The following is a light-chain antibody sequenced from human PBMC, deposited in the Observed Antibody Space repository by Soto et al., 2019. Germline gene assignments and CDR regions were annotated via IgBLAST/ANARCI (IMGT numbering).Light chain of an antibody. CDR1: QTLNSNY. CDR3: QQYGSAPYT. V-gene: IGKV3-20*01. J-gene: IGKJ2*01. Sequence: DIVLTQSPGTLSLSPGERATLSCRASQTLNSNYLAWYQQKPGQAPRLLIYGASTRATGIPDRFSGTGSGADFTLTISRLEPDDFAVYFCQQYGSAPYTFGQGTELEIK. CDR2: GAS.